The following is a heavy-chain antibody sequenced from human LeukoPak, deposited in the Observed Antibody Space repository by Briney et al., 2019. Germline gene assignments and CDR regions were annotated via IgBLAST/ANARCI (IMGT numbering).Heavy chain of an antibody. Sequence: SETLSLTCTVSGGAVSSGSYYWSWIRQPPGKGLEWLGYIYYSGSTNYNPSLKSRVTISVDTSKNQFSLKLSSVTAADTAVYYCARGPGYCSGGSCYSGSYYFDYWGQGTLVTVSS. CDR2: IYYSGST. D-gene: IGHD2-15*01. CDR1: GGAVSSGSYY. V-gene: IGHV4-61*01. CDR3: ARGPGYCSGGSCYSGSYYFDY. J-gene: IGHJ4*02.